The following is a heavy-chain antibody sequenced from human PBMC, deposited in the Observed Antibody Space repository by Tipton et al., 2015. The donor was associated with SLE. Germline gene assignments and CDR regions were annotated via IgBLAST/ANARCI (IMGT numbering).Heavy chain of an antibody. CDR2: VTSSGGGP. CDR1: GFTFTNYA. CDR3: ARMTTVSTSEGY. J-gene: IGHJ4*02. Sequence: SLRLSCAVSGFTFTNYAMSWVRQAPGKGLEWVSGVTSSGGGPYYADSMKGRFTMSSDISKNTLYLHMSSLRAEDTAMYYCARMTTVSTSEGYWGQGTLVTVSS. V-gene: IGHV3-23*01. D-gene: IGHD4-17*01.